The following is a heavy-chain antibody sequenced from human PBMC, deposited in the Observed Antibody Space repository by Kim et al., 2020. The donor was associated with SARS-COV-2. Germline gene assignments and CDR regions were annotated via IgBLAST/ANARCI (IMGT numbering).Heavy chain of an antibody. CDR1: GFTFSSYA. D-gene: IGHD3-10*01. Sequence: GGSLRLSCAASGFTFSSYAMSWVRQAPGKGLEWVSAISGSVGSTYYADSVKGRFTISRDNSKNTLYLQMNSLRAEDTAVYYCAKERGITMARGMDVWGQGTTVTVSS. V-gene: IGHV3-23*01. CDR2: ISGSVGST. J-gene: IGHJ6*02. CDR3: AKERGITMARGMDV.